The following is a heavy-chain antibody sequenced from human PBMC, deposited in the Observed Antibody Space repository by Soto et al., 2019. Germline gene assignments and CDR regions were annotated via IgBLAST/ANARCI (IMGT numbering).Heavy chain of an antibody. CDR3: ASHIAVAGWWFDP. D-gene: IGHD6-19*01. Sequence: SETLSLTCAVYGGSFSGYYWSWIRQPPGKGLEWIGEINHSGSTNYNPSLKSRVTISVDTSKNQFSLKLSSVTAADTAVYYCASHIAVAGWWFDPWGQGTLVTVSS. J-gene: IGHJ5*02. CDR1: GGSFSGYY. CDR2: INHSGST. V-gene: IGHV4-34*01.